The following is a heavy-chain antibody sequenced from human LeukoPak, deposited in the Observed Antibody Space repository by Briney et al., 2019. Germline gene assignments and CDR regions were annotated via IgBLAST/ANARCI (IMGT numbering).Heavy chain of an antibody. D-gene: IGHD3-3*01. J-gene: IGHJ6*02. Sequence: ASVKVSCKAFGYTFTTYYIHWVRQAPGQGLEWMGIINPSVGTTKYPDKFQGRVTMTRNTSISTAYMELSSLRSEDTAVYYCARNEAYYDFWSGYYQRYYYYGMDVWGQGTTVTVSS. CDR3: ARNEAYYDFWSGYYQRYYYYGMDV. V-gene: IGHV1-46*01. CDR2: INPSVGTT. CDR1: GYTFTTYY.